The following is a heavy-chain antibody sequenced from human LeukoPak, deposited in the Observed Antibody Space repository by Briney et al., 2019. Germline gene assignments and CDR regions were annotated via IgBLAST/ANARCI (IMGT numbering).Heavy chain of an antibody. J-gene: IGHJ5*02. CDR2: IYTTGST. CDR3: ARGGLPRENWFDP. D-gene: IGHD1-26*01. Sequence: PSETLSLTCTVSGDSISRNYWSWIRQPPGKGLEWIGRIYTTGSTNYNPSLKSRVTMSVDTSKNQFSLKLSSVTAADTAVYYCARGGLPRENWFDPWGQGTLVTVSS. V-gene: IGHV4-4*07. CDR1: GDSISRNY.